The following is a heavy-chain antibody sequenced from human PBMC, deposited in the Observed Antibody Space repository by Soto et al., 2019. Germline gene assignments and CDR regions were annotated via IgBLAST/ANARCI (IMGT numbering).Heavy chain of an antibody. CDR1: GYTFTSYG. V-gene: IGHV1-18*01. J-gene: IGHJ6*02. CDR2: IGAYNGNT. Sequence: GASVKVSCKASGYTFTSYGISWVRQAPGQGLEWMGWIGAYNGNTNYAQKLQGRVTMTTDTSTSTAYMELRSLRSDDTAVYYCARTPDQGYNWNLGDPRTRYYGMDVWGQGTTVTVSS. CDR3: ARTPDQGYNWNLGDPRTRYYGMDV. D-gene: IGHD1-1*01.